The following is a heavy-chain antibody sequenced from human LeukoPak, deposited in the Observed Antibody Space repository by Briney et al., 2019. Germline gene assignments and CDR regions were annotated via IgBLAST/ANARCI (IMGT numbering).Heavy chain of an antibody. CDR2: INPNSGGA. V-gene: IGHV1-2*02. J-gene: IGHJ4*02. CDR1: GYTFTGYY. D-gene: IGHD5-18*01. CDR3: ARDLRNTAPRDV. Sequence: ASVKVSCKASGYTFTGYYMHWVRQAPGQGLEWMGWINPNSGGANYAQKFQGRVTMTRDTSISTAYMELSRLRSDDTAVFYCARDLRNTAPRDVWGQGTLVTVSS.